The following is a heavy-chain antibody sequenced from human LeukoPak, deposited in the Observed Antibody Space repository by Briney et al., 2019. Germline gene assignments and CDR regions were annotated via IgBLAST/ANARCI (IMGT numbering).Heavy chain of an antibody. V-gene: IGHV1-69*13. Sequence: SVKVSCKASGGTFSSYAISWVRQAPGHGLEWMGGIIPIFGTANYAQKFQGRVTITADESTSTAYMELSSLRSEDTAVYYCARVKRGYCSSTSCSSWFDPWGQGTLVTVSS. CDR1: GGTFSSYA. CDR2: IIPIFGTA. CDR3: ARVKRGYCSSTSCSSWFDP. J-gene: IGHJ5*02. D-gene: IGHD2-2*01.